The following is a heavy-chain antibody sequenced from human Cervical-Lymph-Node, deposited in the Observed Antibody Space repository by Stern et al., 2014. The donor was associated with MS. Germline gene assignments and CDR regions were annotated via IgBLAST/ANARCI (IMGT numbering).Heavy chain of an antibody. D-gene: IGHD6-6*01. CDR1: GFTFGDYA. CDR3: SRVSSIAARPIAY. CDR2: IRSKSYGGTT. V-gene: IGHV3-49*03. J-gene: IGHJ4*02. Sequence: QLVQSGGGLVQPGRSLRLSCTASGFTFGDYAVSWFRQAPGKGLEWGGLIRSKSYGGTTEDAASVKGRFTISRDDSKSIAYLQMNSLKTEDTGVYYCSRVSSIAARPIAYWGQGTLVTVSS.